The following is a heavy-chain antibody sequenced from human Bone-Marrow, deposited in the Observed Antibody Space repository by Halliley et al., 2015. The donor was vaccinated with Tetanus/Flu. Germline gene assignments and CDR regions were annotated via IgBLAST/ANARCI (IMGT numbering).Heavy chain of an antibody. CDR3: ARLYYDDDSGTGGWFDP. CDR1: RLTFSGYA. V-gene: IGHV3-23*01. D-gene: IGHD3-22*01. Sequence: SLRLSCVASRLTFSGYAMSWVRQAPGKGLEWISTVSGAGGRAYYADSVKGRFTIFRDNAENTLYLQLNSLRVDDTAMYFCARLYYDDDSGTGGWFDPWGPGTQVTFSS. CDR2: VSGAGGRA. J-gene: IGHJ5*02.